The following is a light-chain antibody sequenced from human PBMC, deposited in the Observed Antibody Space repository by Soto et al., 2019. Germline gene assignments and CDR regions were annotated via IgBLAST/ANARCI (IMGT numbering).Light chain of an antibody. CDR3: HQRQYWPPIT. CDR2: GAS. CDR1: QSVDSN. J-gene: IGKJ5*01. V-gene: IGKV3-15*01. Sequence: EILMTQSPATLSVSPGERATLSCRASQSVDSNLALYQQKPGQAPRLLIYGASTRATGISARFSGSGSGTDFTLTISSLEPEDFAVYYCHQRQYWPPITFGQGTRLEI.